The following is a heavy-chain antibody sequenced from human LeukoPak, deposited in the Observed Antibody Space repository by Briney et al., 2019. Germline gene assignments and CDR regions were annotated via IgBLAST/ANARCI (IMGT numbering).Heavy chain of an antibody. J-gene: IGHJ4*02. V-gene: IGHV3-30*18. Sequence: PGGSLRLSCAASGFTFSSYGMHWVRQAPGKGLEWVAVISYDGSNKYYADSVKGRFTISRDNSKNTLYLQMNSLRAEDTAVYYCAKDQTGLGLWYWGQGTLVTVSS. D-gene: IGHD2-21*01. CDR3: AKDQTGLGLWY. CDR2: ISYDGSNK. CDR1: GFTFSSYG.